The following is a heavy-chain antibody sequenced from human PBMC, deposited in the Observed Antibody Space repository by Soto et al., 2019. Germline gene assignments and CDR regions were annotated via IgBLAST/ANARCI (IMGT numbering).Heavy chain of an antibody. CDR3: ARRYGGNFDY. V-gene: IGHV4-4*02. J-gene: IGHJ4*02. D-gene: IGHD1-26*01. CDR2: IYHSGST. Sequence: PSETLSLTCAVSGDSISRSYWWSGVRQLPGKGLEWIGEIYHSGSTIYNPSLQSRVTLSVDKSKNEFSLKMSSVTAADTAVYYCARRYGGNFDYWGQGTLVTVSS. CDR1: GDSISRSYW.